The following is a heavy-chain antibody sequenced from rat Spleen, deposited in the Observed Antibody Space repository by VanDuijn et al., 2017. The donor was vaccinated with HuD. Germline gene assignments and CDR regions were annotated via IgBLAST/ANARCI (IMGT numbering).Heavy chain of an antibody. J-gene: IGHJ2*01. D-gene: IGHD1-6*01. V-gene: IGHV2-45*01. Sequence: QVQLMESGPGLVQPSETLSLTCTVSGFSLTSYNVHWVRQPPGKGLEWMGVMWRGGSTDYKSDLKSRLSISRDISKNQVFLKMQSLQTEDTATYYCARDAGILRYWGQGVMVTVSS. CDR3: ARDAGILRY. CDR1: GFSLTSYN. CDR2: MWRGGST.